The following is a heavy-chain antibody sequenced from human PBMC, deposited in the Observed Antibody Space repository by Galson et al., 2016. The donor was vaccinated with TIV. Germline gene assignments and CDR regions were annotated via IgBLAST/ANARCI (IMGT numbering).Heavy chain of an antibody. CDR1: GYTFSDYY. J-gene: IGHJ4*02. D-gene: IGHD3-10*01. CDR3: ARGYGSDPDY. Sequence: SVKVSCKASGYTFSDYYVHWVRQAPGQGLEWMGWINPKTGGTIYAQKFQGRVTRTRDTTISTVYMDVSGLTYDDTAVYYCARGYGSDPDYWGQGTLVTVSS. CDR2: INPKTGGT. V-gene: IGHV1-2*02.